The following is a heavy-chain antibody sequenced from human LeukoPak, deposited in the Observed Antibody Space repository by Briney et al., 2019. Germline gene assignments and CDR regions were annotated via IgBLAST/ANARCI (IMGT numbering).Heavy chain of an antibody. J-gene: IGHJ4*02. CDR2: IYYSGST. V-gene: IGHV4-39*01. D-gene: IGHD1-26*01. CDR1: GGSISSSSYY. CDR3: ARGSTAKVGATPFDY. Sequence: PSETLSLTCTVSGGSISSSSYYWGWIRQPPGKGLEWIGSIYYSGSTYYNPSLKSRVTISVDTSKNQFSLKLSSVTAADTAVYYCARGSTAKVGATPFDYWGQGTLVTVSS.